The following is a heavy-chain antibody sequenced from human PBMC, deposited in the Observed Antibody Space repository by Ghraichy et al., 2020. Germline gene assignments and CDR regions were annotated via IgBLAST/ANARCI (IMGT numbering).Heavy chain of an antibody. CDR2: IHKTGGT. Sequence: SETLSLTCSVSGDSISSYYLSWVRQPPGKGLEWIGYIHKTGGTNYNTSLTSRVSRSSDTSKNQFSLNLNSVTDVDTAVDYCATKPPGYAGFDTWGQGTMVTVSS. CDR1: GDSISSYY. J-gene: IGHJ3*02. V-gene: IGHV4-59*01. CDR3: ATKPPGYAGFDT. D-gene: IGHD2-2*01.